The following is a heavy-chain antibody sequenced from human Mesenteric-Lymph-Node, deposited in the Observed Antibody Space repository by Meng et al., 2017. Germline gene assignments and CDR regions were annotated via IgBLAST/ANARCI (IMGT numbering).Heavy chain of an antibody. CDR1: GFALSDHE. Sequence: GESLKISCTTSGFALSDHEMNWFRQAPGKGLEWISYINSFGFLTTFYADSVKGRFTISRDNSKNSLYLQMNSLRAEDTGVYYCAREAYGSGTYESDSWGQGTLVTVSS. CDR3: AREAYGSGTYESDS. J-gene: IGHJ4*02. D-gene: IGHD3-10*01. CDR2: INSFGFLTT. V-gene: IGHV3-48*03.